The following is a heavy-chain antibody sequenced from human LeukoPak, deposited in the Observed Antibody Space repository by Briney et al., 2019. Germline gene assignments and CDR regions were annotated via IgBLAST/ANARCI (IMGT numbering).Heavy chain of an antibody. V-gene: IGHV4-39*07. Sequence: TSETLSLTCTVSGGSISSSSYYWGWIRQPPGKGLEWIGEINHSGSTNYNPSLKSRVTISVDTSKNQFSLKLSSVTAADTAVYYCARGRGRTSYGSGSYYNSPSPYMDVWGKGTTVTVSS. CDR2: INHSGST. CDR1: GGSISSSSYY. D-gene: IGHD3-10*01. J-gene: IGHJ6*03. CDR3: ARGRGRTSYGSGSYYNSPSPYMDV.